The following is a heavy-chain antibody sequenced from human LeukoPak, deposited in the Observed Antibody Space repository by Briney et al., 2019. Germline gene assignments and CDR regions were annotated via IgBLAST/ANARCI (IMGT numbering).Heavy chain of an antibody. Sequence: GGSLRLSCAASGFTFSVYPMNWVRQAPGKGLEWLSNIRDSGAEMYYADSVKGRFTITRDNAKNSLYLQMDGLRVEDTAVYYCAKANMITFGGVIVSNEAPNDYWGQGTLVTVSS. CDR1: GFTFSVYP. CDR3: AKANMITFGGVIVSNEAPNDY. D-gene: IGHD3-16*02. CDR2: IRDSGAEM. V-gene: IGHV3-48*01. J-gene: IGHJ4*02.